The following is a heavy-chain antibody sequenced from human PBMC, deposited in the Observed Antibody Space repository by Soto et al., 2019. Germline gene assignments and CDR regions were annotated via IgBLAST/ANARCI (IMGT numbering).Heavy chain of an antibody. CDR2: ITGGGVST. D-gene: IGHD3-22*01. J-gene: IGHJ4*02. Sequence: GGSLRLSCEASGFSFSFVSYAMNWVRQPPGKGLEWVSAITGGGVSTYYADSVKGRFTISRDNSKNTVYLQMNSLRAEDTAAYYCAKDESTGYVELYWGLGTLVTVSS. CDR1: GFSFSFVSYA. CDR3: AKDESTGYVELY. V-gene: IGHV3-23*01.